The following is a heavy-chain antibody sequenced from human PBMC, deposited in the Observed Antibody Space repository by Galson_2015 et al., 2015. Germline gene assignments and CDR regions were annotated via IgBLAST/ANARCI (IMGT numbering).Heavy chain of an antibody. Sequence: SLRLSCAASGFTFSTYPMNWIRQAPGKGLEWVSTISGNGYSTYYGDSVKGRLIISRDNSKNTLYLQMNSLRAEDTAVYYCAKEKPTTTGNLFDYWGQGSLVTVSS. V-gene: IGHV3-23*01. CDR2: ISGNGYST. CDR1: GFTFSTYP. CDR3: AKEKPTTTGNLFDY. J-gene: IGHJ4*02. D-gene: IGHD1-1*01.